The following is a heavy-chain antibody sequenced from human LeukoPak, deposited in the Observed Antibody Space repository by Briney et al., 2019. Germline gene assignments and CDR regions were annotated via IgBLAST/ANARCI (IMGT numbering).Heavy chain of an antibody. Sequence: PGGSLRLSCAASGFTFSSYVMSWVRQAPGKGLEWVSGIIGRDGSTYYADSVMGRFTISRDNSKNTLYLQMNSLRADDTAVYYCAKSGGAAAHYWYFDLWGRGTLVTVSS. CDR1: GFTFSSYV. V-gene: IGHV3-23*01. J-gene: IGHJ2*01. CDR3: AKSGGAAAHYWYFDL. D-gene: IGHD6-13*01. CDR2: IIGRDGST.